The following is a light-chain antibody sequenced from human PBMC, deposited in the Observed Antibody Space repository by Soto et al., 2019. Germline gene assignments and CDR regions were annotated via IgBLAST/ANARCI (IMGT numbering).Light chain of an antibody. CDR1: TSNIGSDP. Sequence: QSVLTQPPSASGTPGQSVTISCSGSTSNIGSDPVQWYQQLPGTAPKLLIYRDNQRPSGVPDRFSGSKSGTSASLVISGLQFEDEADYHCATWDDTLYGPVFGGGTKLIVL. CDR3: ATWDDTLYGPV. J-gene: IGLJ3*02. CDR2: RDN. V-gene: IGLV1-44*01.